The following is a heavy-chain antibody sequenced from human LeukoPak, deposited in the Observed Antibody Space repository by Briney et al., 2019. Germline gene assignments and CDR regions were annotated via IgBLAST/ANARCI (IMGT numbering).Heavy chain of an antibody. CDR3: ARDGNYYDSSGYYALMGHDY. Sequence: GGSLRLSCAASGFTFSSYSMNWVRQAPGKGLEWVSSISSSSSTIYYADSVKGRFTISRDNAKNSLYLQMNSLRAEDTAVYYCARDGNYYDSSGYYALMGHDYWGQGTLVTVSS. J-gene: IGHJ4*02. CDR1: GFTFSSYS. CDR2: ISSSSSTI. V-gene: IGHV3-48*01. D-gene: IGHD3-22*01.